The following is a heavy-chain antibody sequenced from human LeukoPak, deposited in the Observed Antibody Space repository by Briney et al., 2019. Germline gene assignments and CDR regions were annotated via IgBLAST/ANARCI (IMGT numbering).Heavy chain of an antibody. V-gene: IGHV3-7*01. CDR1: GFTFSSYW. Sequence: GGSLRLSCAASGFTFSSYWMSWVRQAPGKGLEWVAYIKQDGSEKYYVDSAKGRFTISRDNAKNSLYLQMNSLRAEDTAVYYCAATYYYGSGGGGGFDYWGQGTLATVSS. CDR3: AATYYYGSGGGGGFDY. CDR2: IKQDGSEK. J-gene: IGHJ4*02. D-gene: IGHD3-10*01.